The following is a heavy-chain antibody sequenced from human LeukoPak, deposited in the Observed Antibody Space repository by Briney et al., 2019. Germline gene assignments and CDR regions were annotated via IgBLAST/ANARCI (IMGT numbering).Heavy chain of an antibody. J-gene: IGHJ5*02. CDR3: AAQWLVRARNWFDP. CDR1: GGSISSSSYY. Sequence: SSETLSLTCTVSGGSISSSSYYWGWIRQPPGKGLEWIGSIYYSGSTYYNPSLKSRATISVDTSKNQFSLKLSSVTAADTAVYYRAAQWLVRARNWFDPWGQGTLVTVSS. CDR2: IYYSGST. D-gene: IGHD6-19*01. V-gene: IGHV4-39*01.